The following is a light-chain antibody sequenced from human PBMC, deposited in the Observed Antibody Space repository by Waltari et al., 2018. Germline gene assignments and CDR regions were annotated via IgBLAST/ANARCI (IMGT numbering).Light chain of an antibody. CDR3: YSAADNSVV. Sequence: SYELTQPSSVSVSPGQTARLPCSGDVLAKKYARWFQQKPGQAPVLVIYKDSERPSGIPERFSGSSSGTTVTLTISGAQVEDEADYYCYSAADNSVVFGGGTKLTVL. J-gene: IGLJ2*01. CDR1: VLAKKY. CDR2: KDS. V-gene: IGLV3-27*01.